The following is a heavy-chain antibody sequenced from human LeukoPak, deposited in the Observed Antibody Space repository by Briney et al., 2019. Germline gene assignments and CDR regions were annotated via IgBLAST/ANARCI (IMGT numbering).Heavy chain of an antibody. J-gene: IGHJ4*02. V-gene: IGHV1-2*02. Sequence: ASVKVSCKASGYTFTGYYMHWVRQAPGQGLEWMGWINPNSGGTNYAQKFQGRVTMTRDTSISTAYMELSRLRSDDTAVYYCARDEMLWFGESHVDYWGQGILVTVSS. CDR3: ARDEMLWFGESHVDY. CDR2: INPNSGGT. D-gene: IGHD3-10*01. CDR1: GYTFTGYY.